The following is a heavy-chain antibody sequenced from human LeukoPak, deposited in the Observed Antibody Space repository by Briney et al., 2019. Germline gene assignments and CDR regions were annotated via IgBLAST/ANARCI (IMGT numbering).Heavy chain of an antibody. Sequence: GGSLRLSCAASGFTFSSYDMNWVRQAPGKGLDWISYISSSANTIYYPDSVKGRFTISRDKAKNSLYLQMNSLRAEDTAVYYCARGDSSGWSYFDYWGQGTLVTVSS. J-gene: IGHJ4*02. CDR3: ARGDSSGWSYFDY. D-gene: IGHD6-19*01. V-gene: IGHV3-48*03. CDR1: GFTFSSYD. CDR2: ISSSANTI.